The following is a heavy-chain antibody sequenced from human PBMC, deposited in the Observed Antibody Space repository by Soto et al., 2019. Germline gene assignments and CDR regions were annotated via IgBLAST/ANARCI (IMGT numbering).Heavy chain of an antibody. J-gene: IGHJ4*02. CDR2: ISSSSSYT. CDR1: GFTFSDYY. V-gene: IGHV3-11*06. Sequence: PGGSLRLYCAASGFTFSDYYMSWIRQAPGKGLEWVSYISSSSSYTNYADSVKGRFTISRDNAKNSLYLQMNSLRAEDTAVYYCARGAPIVGVHHDYWGQGTLVTVSS. CDR3: ARGAPIVGVHHDY. D-gene: IGHD3-3*01.